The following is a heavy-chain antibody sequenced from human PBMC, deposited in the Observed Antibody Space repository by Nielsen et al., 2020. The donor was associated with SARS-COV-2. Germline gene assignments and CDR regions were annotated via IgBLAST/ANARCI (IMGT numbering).Heavy chain of an antibody. D-gene: IGHD3-22*01. V-gene: IGHV3-23*01. Sequence: GESLKISCGASGITFTSYAMSWVRQAPGKGLEWVSAISGSGGSTYYADSVKGRFTISRDNSKNTLYLQMNSLRAEDTAVYYCAKAQYYYDSSGLALDYWGQGTLVTVSS. CDR1: GITFTSYA. CDR3: AKAQYYYDSSGLALDY. J-gene: IGHJ4*02. CDR2: ISGSGGST.